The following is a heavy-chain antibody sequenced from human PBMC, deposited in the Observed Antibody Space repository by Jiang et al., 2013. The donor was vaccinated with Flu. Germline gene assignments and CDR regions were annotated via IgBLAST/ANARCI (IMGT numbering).Heavy chain of an antibody. J-gene: IGHJ6*03. CDR1: GFTFSSYG. CDR2: ISYDGSNK. D-gene: IGHD3-3*01. CDR3: AKFEKSVDYDFWSPFSRRERGYYYMDV. V-gene: IGHV3-30*18. Sequence: VQLLESGGGVVQPGRSLRLSCAASGFTFSSYGMHWVRQAPGKGLEWVAVISYDGSNKYYADSVKGRFTISRDNSKNTLYLQMNSLRAEDTAVYYCAKFEKSVDYDFWSPFSRRERGYYYMDVWGKGTTVTVSS.